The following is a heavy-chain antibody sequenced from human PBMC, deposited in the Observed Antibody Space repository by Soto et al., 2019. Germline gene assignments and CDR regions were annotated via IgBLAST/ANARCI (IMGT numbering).Heavy chain of an antibody. CDR3: ARESEDLTSNFDY. CDR2: IYTSGST. CDR1: GGSISSYY. J-gene: IGHJ4*02. V-gene: IGHV4-4*07. Sequence: LTCTVSGGSISSYYWSWIRQPAGKGLEWIGRIYTSGSTNYNPSLKSRVTISRDNAKNSLYLEMNSLRAEDTAVYYCARESEDLTSNFDYWGQGTLVTVSS.